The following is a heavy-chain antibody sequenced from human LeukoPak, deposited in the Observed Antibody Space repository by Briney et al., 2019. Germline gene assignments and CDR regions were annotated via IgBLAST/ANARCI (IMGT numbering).Heavy chain of an antibody. CDR2: INHSGST. V-gene: IGHV4-34*01. CDR1: GGSFSGYY. CDR3: ARGRGRDGDNLVR. Sequence: ASETLSLTCAVYGGSFSGYYWSWIRQPPGKGLEWIGEINHSGSTNYNPSLKSRVTISVDTSKNQFSLKLSSVTAADTAVYYCARGRGRDGDNLVRWSQGTLVTVSS. J-gene: IGHJ4*02. D-gene: IGHD5-24*01.